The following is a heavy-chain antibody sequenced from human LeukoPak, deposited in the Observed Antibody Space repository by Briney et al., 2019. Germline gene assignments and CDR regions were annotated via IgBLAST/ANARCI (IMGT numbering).Heavy chain of an antibody. CDR2: ISSSSSYT. Sequence: PGGSLRLSCAASGFTFSDYYMSWIRQAPGKGLEWVSYISSSSSYTNYADSVKGRFTISRDNAKNSLYLQMNSLRAEDTAVYYCARATGTWGHDGFDIWSQGTMVTVSS. CDR1: GFTFSDYY. V-gene: IGHV3-11*05. J-gene: IGHJ3*02. CDR3: ARATGTWGHDGFDI. D-gene: IGHD3-16*01.